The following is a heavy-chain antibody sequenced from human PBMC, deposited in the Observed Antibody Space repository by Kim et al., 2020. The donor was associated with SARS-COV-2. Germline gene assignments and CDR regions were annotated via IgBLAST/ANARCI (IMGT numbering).Heavy chain of an antibody. V-gene: IGHV3-30*18. CDR1: GFTFSSYG. J-gene: IGHJ6*02. CDR3: AKVTRRGVRSSWYGGMDV. D-gene: IGHD6-13*01. Sequence: GGSLRLSCAASGFTFSSYGMHWVRQAPGKGLEWVAVISYDGSNKYYADSVKGRFTISRNNSKNTLYLQMNSLRAEDTDVYYCAKVTRRGVRSSWYGGMDVWGQGTTVTVSS. CDR2: ISYDGSNK.